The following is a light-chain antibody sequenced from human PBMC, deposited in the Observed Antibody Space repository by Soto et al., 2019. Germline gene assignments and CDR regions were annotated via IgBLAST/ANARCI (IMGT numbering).Light chain of an antibody. J-gene: IGKJ2*01. CDR2: DAS. Sequence: DIQMTQSPSSLSASVGARVTITCQASQDITNFLNWYQQKPGKAPKLLIYDASYLETGVPSRFSGSGSGTDFTCTITSLQPEDIATYYCQQYDNLPPYTFGQGTKVEIK. V-gene: IGKV1-33*01. CDR3: QQYDNLPPYT. CDR1: QDITNF.